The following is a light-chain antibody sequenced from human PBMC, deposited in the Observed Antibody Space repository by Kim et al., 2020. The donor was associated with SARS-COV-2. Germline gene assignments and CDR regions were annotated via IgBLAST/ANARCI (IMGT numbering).Light chain of an antibody. CDR3: QQTYDTPFT. CDR2: TAS. J-gene: IGKJ3*01. Sequence: SASVGDRVTITCRASQTISTYLNWYQQKPGEAPKLLIHTASTLQKGVPSRFSGSGSGTDFTLTISGLQPDDFATYSCQQTYDTPFTFGPGTKVEI. V-gene: IGKV1-39*01. CDR1: QTISTY.